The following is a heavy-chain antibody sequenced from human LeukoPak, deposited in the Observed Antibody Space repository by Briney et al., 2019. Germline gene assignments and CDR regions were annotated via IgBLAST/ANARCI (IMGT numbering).Heavy chain of an antibody. CDR2: ISSSSSTI. Sequence: GGSLRLSCAASGFTFSTYRMNWVRQAPGKGLEWVSYISSSSSTIYYADSVKGRFTISRDNSKNTLYLQMNSLRAEDTAVYYCAREPLDYGDSYDAFDIWGQGTMVTVSS. V-gene: IGHV3-48*01. J-gene: IGHJ3*02. D-gene: IGHD4-17*01. CDR1: GFTFSTYR. CDR3: AREPLDYGDSYDAFDI.